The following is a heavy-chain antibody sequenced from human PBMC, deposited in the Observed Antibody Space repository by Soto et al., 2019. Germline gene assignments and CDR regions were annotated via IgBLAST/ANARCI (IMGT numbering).Heavy chain of an antibody. D-gene: IGHD6-19*01. CDR1: GGSIRGFY. V-gene: IGHV4-59*01. J-gene: IGHJ4*02. CDR2: VFDSGNT. Sequence: PSETLSLTCTVSGGSIRGFYCSWIRQPPGKGLEWIGYVFDSGNTNYNPSLKSRVTISVETSKNQFTLEMTSVTATDTAVYYCARAVPPDYWGQGTLVTVCS. CDR3: ARAVPPDY.